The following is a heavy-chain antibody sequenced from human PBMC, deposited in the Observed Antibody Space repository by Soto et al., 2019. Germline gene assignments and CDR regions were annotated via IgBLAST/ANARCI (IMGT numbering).Heavy chain of an antibody. J-gene: IGHJ4*02. CDR3: ARSTTVNYYFDY. CDR2: IYHSGST. V-gene: IGHV4-4*02. D-gene: IGHD4-17*01. Sequence: RQPPGKGLEWIGEIYHSGSTNYNPSLKSRVTISVDKSKNQFSLKLSSVTAADTAVYYCARSTTVNYYFDYWGQGTLVTVSS.